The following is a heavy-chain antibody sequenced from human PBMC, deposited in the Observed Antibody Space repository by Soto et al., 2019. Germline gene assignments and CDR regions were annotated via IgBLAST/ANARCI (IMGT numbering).Heavy chain of an antibody. D-gene: IGHD1-26*01. V-gene: IGHV4-39*02. Sequence: SETLSLTCTVSGGSISSSSYYWGWIRQPPGKGLEWIGSIYYSGSTYYNPSLKSRVTISVDTSKNQFSLKLSSVTAADTAVYYCARDFVGWPSTGIPYGMDVWGQGTTVTVSS. CDR2: IYYSGST. J-gene: IGHJ6*02. CDR1: GGSISSSSYY. CDR3: ARDFVGWPSTGIPYGMDV.